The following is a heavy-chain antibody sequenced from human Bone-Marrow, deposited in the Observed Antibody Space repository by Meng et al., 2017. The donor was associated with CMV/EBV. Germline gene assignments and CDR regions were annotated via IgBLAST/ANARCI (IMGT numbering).Heavy chain of an antibody. V-gene: IGHV3-21*01. CDR3: ARFLVPAAISYYYGMDV. CDR2: ISSSSSYI. Sequence: GQSLKISCESSGLTFIGFWMSWVRQAPGKGLEWVSSISSSSSYIYYADSVKGRFTISRDNAKNSLYLQMNSLRAEHTAVYYCARFLVPAAISYYYGMDVWGQGTTVTVSS. CDR1: GLTFIGFW. J-gene: IGHJ6*02. D-gene: IGHD2-2*01.